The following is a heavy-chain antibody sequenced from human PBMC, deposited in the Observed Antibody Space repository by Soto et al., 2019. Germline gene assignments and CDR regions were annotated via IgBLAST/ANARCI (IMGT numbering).Heavy chain of an antibody. D-gene: IGHD1-26*01. J-gene: IGHJ6*02. CDR3: ARAIVKWELLSYYYYGMDV. Sequence: QVQLVQSGAEVKKPGSSVKVSCKASGGTFSSYAISWVRQAPGQGLEWMGGIIPIFGTANYAQKFQGRVTITADESTSTAYMELSSLRSEDTAVYYCARAIVKWELLSYYYYGMDVWGQGTTVTVSS. CDR1: GGTFSSYA. V-gene: IGHV1-69*01. CDR2: IIPIFGTA.